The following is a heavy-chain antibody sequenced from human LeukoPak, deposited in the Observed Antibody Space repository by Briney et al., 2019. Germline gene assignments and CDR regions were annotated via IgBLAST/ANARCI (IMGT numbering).Heavy chain of an antibody. V-gene: IGHV3-21*04. D-gene: IGHD2/OR15-2a*01. Sequence: PGGSLRLPCAASGFTFSSYGMSWVRQAPGKGLEWVSAISSSGSTIYYADSVKGRFTIFRDNAKNSLYLQMNSLRAEDTAVYYCAREAFLPDYWGQGTLVTVSS. CDR3: AREAFLPDY. CDR2: ISSSGSTI. J-gene: IGHJ4*02. CDR1: GFTFSSYG.